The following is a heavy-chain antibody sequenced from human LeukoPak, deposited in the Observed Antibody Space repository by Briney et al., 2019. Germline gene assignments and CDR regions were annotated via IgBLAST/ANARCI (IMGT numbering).Heavy chain of an antibody. CDR1: GGSISGYY. CDR3: AKQTRYDSPAGGRGFDY. CDR2: IYDSGST. V-gene: IGHV4-59*01. Sequence: PSETLSLTCTVSGGSISGYYWSWIRQPPGEGLEWIGYIYDSGSTTYNPSLKSRVTISEDTSKNQFSLKLTSVTAADTAVYYCAKQTRYDSPAGGRGFDYWGQGTLVTVSS. D-gene: IGHD3-22*01. J-gene: IGHJ4*02.